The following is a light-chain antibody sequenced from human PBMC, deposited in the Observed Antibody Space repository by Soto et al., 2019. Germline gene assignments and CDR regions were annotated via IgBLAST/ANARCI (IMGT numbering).Light chain of an antibody. CDR2: KND. V-gene: IGLV1-47*01. Sequence: QSVLTQPPSASGTPGQRATISCSGSSSNIGRDYVYWFQQLPGTAPKLLIYKNDQRPSGVSDRFSGSKSGTSGSLAIGGLRSEDEADYYCATLDDSLRGWVFGGGTKLTVL. CDR1: SSNIGRDY. CDR3: ATLDDSLRGWV. J-gene: IGLJ3*02.